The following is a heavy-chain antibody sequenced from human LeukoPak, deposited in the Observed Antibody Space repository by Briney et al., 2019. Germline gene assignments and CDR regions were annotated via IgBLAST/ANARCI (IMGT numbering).Heavy chain of an antibody. CDR2: IYSGGST. D-gene: IGHD3-22*01. J-gene: IGHJ4*02. V-gene: IGHV3-53*04. CDR3: ARAEPNYYDSSGSLPDY. Sequence: GWSLRLSCAASGFTVSSNYMSWVRQAPGKGLEWVSVIYSGGSTYYADSVKGRFTISRHNSKNTLYLQMNSLRAEDTAVYYCARAEPNYYDSSGSLPDYWGQGTLVTVSS. CDR1: GFTVSSNY.